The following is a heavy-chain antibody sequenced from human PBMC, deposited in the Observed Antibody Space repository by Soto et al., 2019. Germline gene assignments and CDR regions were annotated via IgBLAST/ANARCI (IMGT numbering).Heavy chain of an antibody. CDR3: AKTLLWFGESSHYYYYGMDV. CDR2: ISYDGSNK. D-gene: IGHD3-10*01. V-gene: IGHV3-30*18. J-gene: IGHJ6*02. Sequence: VGSLRLSCAASGFTFSSYGMHWVRQAPGKGLEWVAVISYDGSNKYYADSVKGRFTISRDNSKNTLYLQMNSLRAEDTAVYYCAKTLLWFGESSHYYYYGMDVWGQGTTVTVSS. CDR1: GFTFSSYG.